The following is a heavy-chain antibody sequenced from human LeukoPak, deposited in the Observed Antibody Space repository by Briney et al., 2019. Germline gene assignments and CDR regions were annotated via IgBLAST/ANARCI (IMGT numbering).Heavy chain of an antibody. CDR1: GFTFSSYA. J-gene: IGHJ4*02. D-gene: IGHD3-10*01. Sequence: PGGSLRLSCAASGFTFSSYAISSVRQAPRKGLEWVSAISGSVGSTYYADSVKGRFTISRDNSKNTLYLQMNSLRAEDTAVYYCAKEDHYYGSGSYPDYWGQGTLVTVSS. CDR3: AKEDHYYGSGSYPDY. CDR2: ISGSVGST. V-gene: IGHV3-23*01.